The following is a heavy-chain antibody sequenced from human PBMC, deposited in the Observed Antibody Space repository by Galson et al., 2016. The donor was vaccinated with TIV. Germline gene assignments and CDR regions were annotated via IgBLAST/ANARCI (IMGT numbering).Heavy chain of an antibody. Sequence: CAISGDSVSSNSAAWNWIRQSPSRGLEWLGRTYYRSEWYNDYAASVKSRITINPDTSKNQFSLQLNSVTPEDTVVYYCARASSSWLITVHLDYWGQGTLVTVSS. D-gene: IGHD6-13*01. CDR1: GDSVSSNSAA. CDR2: TYYRSEWYN. V-gene: IGHV6-1*01. CDR3: ARASSSWLITVHLDY. J-gene: IGHJ4*02.